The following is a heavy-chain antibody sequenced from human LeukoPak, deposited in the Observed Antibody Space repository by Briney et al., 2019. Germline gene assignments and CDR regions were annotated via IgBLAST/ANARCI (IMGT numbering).Heavy chain of an antibody. D-gene: IGHD6-13*01. Sequence: GGSLRLSCAASGFTFDDYAMHWVRQAPGKGLEWVSLITWHGGSTYYADSVKGRFTISRENRKNSLYMQMNSLRAEDTAFYYCAKDSTDGSSRICPSYWGQGTLVTVSS. V-gene: IGHV3-43D*03. CDR2: ITWHGGST. CDR3: AKDSTDGSSRICPSY. CDR1: GFTFDDYA. J-gene: IGHJ4*02.